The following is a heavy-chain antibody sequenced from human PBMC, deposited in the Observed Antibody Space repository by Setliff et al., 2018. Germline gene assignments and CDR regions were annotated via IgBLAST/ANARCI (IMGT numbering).Heavy chain of an antibody. CDR1: GGTFSSYA. Sequence: SVKVSCKASGGTFSSYAISWVRQAPGQGLEWMGGIIPIFGTANYAQKFQGRVTITADESTSTAYMELSSLRSEDTAVYYCARDLIDPDYGDYLSSYYYGMDVWGQGTTVTVS. CDR3: ARDLIDPDYGDYLSSYYYGMDV. J-gene: IGHJ6*02. V-gene: IGHV1-69*13. D-gene: IGHD4-17*01. CDR2: IIPIFGTA.